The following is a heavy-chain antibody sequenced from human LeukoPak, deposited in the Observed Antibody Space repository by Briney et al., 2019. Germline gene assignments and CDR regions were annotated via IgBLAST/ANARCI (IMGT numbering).Heavy chain of an antibody. D-gene: IGHD3-22*01. J-gene: IGHJ4*02. Sequence: GGSLRLSCAASGFTFSSYAMSWVRQAPGKGLEWVSAISGSGGTTYYADSVKGRFTISRDNSKNTLYLQMNSLRAEDTAVYYCAKGGGGLTYYYDSSGYYWGQGTLATVSS. CDR3: AKGGGGLTYYYDSSGYY. CDR2: ISGSGGTT. CDR1: GFTFSSYA. V-gene: IGHV3-23*01.